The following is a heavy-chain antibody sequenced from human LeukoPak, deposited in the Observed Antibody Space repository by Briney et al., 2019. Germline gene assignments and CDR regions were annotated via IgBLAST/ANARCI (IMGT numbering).Heavy chain of an antibody. CDR2: IDWDDDK. D-gene: IGHD1-26*01. CDR3: ARARGSYRFSYFDY. V-gene: IGHV2-70*11. J-gene: IGHJ4*02. Sequence: SGPTLVNPTQTLTLTCTFSGFLLSTSGMCVSWIRQPPGKALEWLARIDWDDDKYYSTSLKTRLTISKDTSKNQVVLTMTNMDPVDTATYYCARARGSYRFSYFDYWGQGTLVTVSS. CDR1: GFLLSTSGMC.